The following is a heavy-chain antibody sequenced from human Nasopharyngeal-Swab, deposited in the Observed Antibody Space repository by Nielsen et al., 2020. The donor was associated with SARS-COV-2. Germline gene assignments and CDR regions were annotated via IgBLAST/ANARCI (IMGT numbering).Heavy chain of an antibody. J-gene: IGHJ6*02. Sequence: GESLKISCAASGFTFSSYGMHWVRQAPGKGLEWVAVISYDGSNKYYADSVKGRFTISRDNSKNTLYLQMNSLRAEDRAVYYCAKDLQKWLVLGGYYYYNMDVWGQGTTVTVSS. V-gene: IGHV3-30*18. CDR1: GFTFSSYG. D-gene: IGHD6-19*01. CDR3: AKDLQKWLVLGGYYYYNMDV. CDR2: ISYDGSNK.